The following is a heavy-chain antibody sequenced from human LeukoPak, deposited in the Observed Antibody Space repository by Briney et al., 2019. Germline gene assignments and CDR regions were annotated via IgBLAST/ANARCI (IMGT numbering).Heavy chain of an antibody. CDR1: GYTFTGYY. J-gene: IGHJ6*02. D-gene: IGHD3-3*01. CDR2: INPNSGGT. V-gene: IGHV1-2*02. Sequence: ASVKVSCKASGYTFTGYYMHWVRQAPGQGLEWMGWINPNSGGTNYAQKFQGRVTMTRDTSISTAYMELSRLRSDDTAVYYCAKGSFLERLSNYGMDVWGQGTTVTVSS. CDR3: AKGSFLERLSNYGMDV.